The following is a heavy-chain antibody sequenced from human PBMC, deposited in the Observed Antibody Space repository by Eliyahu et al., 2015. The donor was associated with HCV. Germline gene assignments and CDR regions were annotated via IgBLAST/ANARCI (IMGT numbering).Heavy chain of an antibody. CDR3: ARDFLLSYYDSSNYFFDY. Sequence: QVQLQQWGAGLLKPSETLSLTXAVYGGXFXGYYWTWIRQPPGKGLEWIGEINHSGSTNYNPSLKSRVTISVDTSKNQYSLMLSSVTAADTAVYYCARDFLLSYYDSSNYFFDYWGQGNLVTVSS. CDR2: INHSGST. J-gene: IGHJ4*02. V-gene: IGHV4-34*02. D-gene: IGHD3-22*01. CDR1: GGXFXGYY.